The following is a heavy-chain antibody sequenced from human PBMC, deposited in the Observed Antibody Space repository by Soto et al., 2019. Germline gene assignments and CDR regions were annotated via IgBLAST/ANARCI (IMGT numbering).Heavy chain of an antibody. CDR2: IIVGSEKV. V-gene: IGHV1-3*01. CDR1: ASEFTRQT. Sequence: QVQLVQSGAEVKKPGASVKISCRASASEFTRQTIHWVRQAPGHRPEWMGWIIVGSEKVKYSPNFPGRLTITKDTSESIVYMDLNSLTSEDTATYYCARLGYCGGESCYPLDIWGQGTFVSVSS. D-gene: IGHD2-21*01. J-gene: IGHJ3*02. CDR3: ARLGYCGGESCYPLDI.